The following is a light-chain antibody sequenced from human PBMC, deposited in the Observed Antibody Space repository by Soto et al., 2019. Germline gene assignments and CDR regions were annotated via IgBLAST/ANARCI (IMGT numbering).Light chain of an antibody. J-gene: IGKJ1*01. CDR2: DAS. Sequence: EIVMTQSPVALSVSPGERATLSCRASQSVRSNLAWYQQKPGQAPRLLMYDASTRATGIPARFSGSGSGTEFTLTISSLQSEDFAVYYCQQYYNWPWTFGQGTKVDIK. CDR3: QQYYNWPWT. V-gene: IGKV3-15*01. CDR1: QSVRSN.